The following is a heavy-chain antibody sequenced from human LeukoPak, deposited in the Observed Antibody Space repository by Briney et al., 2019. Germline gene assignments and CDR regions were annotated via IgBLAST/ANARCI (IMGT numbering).Heavy chain of an antibody. CDR2: IRYDGSEK. CDR1: GFTFRNYG. Sequence: PGGSLRLSCAASGFTFRNYGMHWVRQAPGKGLEWVAFIRYDGSEKYYADYVKGRFTISRDNSKNTLYLHMNSLRPEDTAVYYCAKSGGGYSSGWFYWGQGTLVTVSS. J-gene: IGHJ4*02. CDR3: AKSGGGYSSGWFY. D-gene: IGHD6-19*01. V-gene: IGHV3-30*02.